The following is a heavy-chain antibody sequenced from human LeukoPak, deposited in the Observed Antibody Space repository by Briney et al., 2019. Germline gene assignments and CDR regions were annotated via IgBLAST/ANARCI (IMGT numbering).Heavy chain of an antibody. CDR2: ISAYNGNT. Sequence: ASVKVSCKASGGTFSSYAISWVRQAPGQGLEWMGWISAYNGNTNYAQKLQGRVTMTTDTSTSTAYMELRSLRSDDTAVYYCARDQTVAGSTFFDYWGQGTLVTVSS. J-gene: IGHJ4*02. V-gene: IGHV1-18*01. D-gene: IGHD6-19*01. CDR3: ARDQTVAGSTFFDY. CDR1: GGTFSSYA.